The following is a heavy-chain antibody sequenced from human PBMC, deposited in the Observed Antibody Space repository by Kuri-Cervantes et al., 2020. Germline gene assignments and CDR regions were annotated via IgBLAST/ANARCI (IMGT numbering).Heavy chain of an antibody. Sequence: GESLKISCAASGFTFDDYTMHWVRQAPGKGLEWVSYISSSGSTIYYADSVKGRFTISRDNAKNSLYLQMNSLRAEDTAVYYCARIRPGSGYYQYFDYWGQGTLVTVS. CDR3: ARIRPGSGYYQYFDY. CDR2: ISSSGSTI. V-gene: IGHV3-48*04. D-gene: IGHD3-22*01. J-gene: IGHJ4*02. CDR1: GFTFDDYT.